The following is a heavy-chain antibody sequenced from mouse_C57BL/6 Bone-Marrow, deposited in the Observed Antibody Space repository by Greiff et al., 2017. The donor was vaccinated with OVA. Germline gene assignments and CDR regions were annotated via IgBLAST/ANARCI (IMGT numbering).Heavy chain of an antibody. Sequence: EVKVVESGGGLVKPGGSLKLSCAASGFTFSSYAMSWVRQTPEKRLEWVATISDGGSYTYYPDNVKGRFTISRDNAKNNLYLQMRHLKSEDTAMYYCARDRELGPFDYWGQGTTLTVSS. CDR1: GFTFSSYA. V-gene: IGHV5-4*01. J-gene: IGHJ2*01. CDR3: ARDRELGPFDY. D-gene: IGHD3-1*01. CDR2: ISDGGSYT.